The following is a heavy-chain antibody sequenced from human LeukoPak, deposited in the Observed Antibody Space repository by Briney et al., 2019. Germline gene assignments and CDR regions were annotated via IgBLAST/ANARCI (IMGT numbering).Heavy chain of an antibody. V-gene: IGHV4-59*01. Sequence: KPSETLSLTCTVSGGSISSYYWGWIRQPPGKGLEWIGYLYDSGSTNYNPSLKSRVTISVDTSKNQFSLKLSSVTAADTAVYYCARGFRLSYGSGSPCFDYWGQGTLVTVSS. CDR3: ARGFRLSYGSGSPCFDY. D-gene: IGHD3-10*01. CDR2: LYDSGST. CDR1: GGSISSYY. J-gene: IGHJ4*02.